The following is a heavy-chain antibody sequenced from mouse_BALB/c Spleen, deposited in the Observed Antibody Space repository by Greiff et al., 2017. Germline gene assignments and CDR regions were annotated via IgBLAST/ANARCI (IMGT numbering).Heavy chain of an antibody. J-gene: IGHJ2*01. D-gene: IGHD1-1*01. CDR1: GFTFSSYA. Sequence: EVKVVESGGGLVKPGGSLKLSCAASGFTFSSYAMSWVRQTPEKRLEWVASISSGGSTYYPDSVKGRFTISRDNARNILYLQMSSLRSEDTAMYYCARGLGIITTVVTPIDYWGQGTTLTVSS. CDR2: ISSGGST. V-gene: IGHV5-6-5*01. CDR3: ARGLGIITTVVTPIDY.